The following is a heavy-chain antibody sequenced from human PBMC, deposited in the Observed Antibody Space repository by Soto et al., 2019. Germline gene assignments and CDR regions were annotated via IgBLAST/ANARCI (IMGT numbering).Heavy chain of an antibody. CDR1: GFSFSSYS. CDR3: VRDSGWAFDI. Sequence: EVQLVESGGGLVQPGQSLRVSCAASGFSFSSYSMNWVRQAPGKGLEWISYISSNKTYIWYADSVKGRFTISRDNAQNSLSLQMNSLRDEDTAVYYCVRDSGWAFDIWGLGTMVTVSS. J-gene: IGHJ3*02. V-gene: IGHV3-48*02. D-gene: IGHD6-19*01. CDR2: ISSNKTYI.